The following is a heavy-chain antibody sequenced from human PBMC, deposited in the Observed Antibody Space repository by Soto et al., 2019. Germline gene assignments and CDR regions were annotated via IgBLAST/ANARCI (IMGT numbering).Heavy chain of an antibody. J-gene: IGHJ3*02. Sequence: GGSLRLSCAASGFTFSSYWMHWVRQAPGKGLVWVSRINGDGSSTTYADSVKGRFTISRDNAKNTLYLQMNSLRAEDTAVYYCARTTTVRVFAFDIWGQGTMVTVSS. D-gene: IGHD4-17*01. V-gene: IGHV3-74*01. CDR2: INGDGSST. CDR1: GFTFSSYW. CDR3: ARTTTVRVFAFDI.